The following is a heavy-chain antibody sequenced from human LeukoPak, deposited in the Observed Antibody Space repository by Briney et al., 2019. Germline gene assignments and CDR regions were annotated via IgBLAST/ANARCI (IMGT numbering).Heavy chain of an antibody. D-gene: IGHD3-22*01. Sequence: VEVSCKASGGTFSSYAISWVRQAPGQGLEWMGRIIPIFGTANYAQKFQGRVTITTDESTSTAFMELSSLRSEDTAVYYCARGYDSSGYYGPLGWNYWGQGTLVTVSS. CDR1: GGTFSSYA. CDR3: ARGYDSSGYYGPLGWNY. J-gene: IGHJ4*02. CDR2: IIPIFGTA. V-gene: IGHV1-69*13.